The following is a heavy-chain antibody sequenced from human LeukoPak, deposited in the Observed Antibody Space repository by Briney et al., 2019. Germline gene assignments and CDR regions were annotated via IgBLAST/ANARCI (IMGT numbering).Heavy chain of an antibody. D-gene: IGHD2-2*02. CDR2: INHSGST. V-gene: IGHV4-34*01. Sequence: SGTLSLTCAVYGGSFSGYYWSWIRQPPGKGLEWIGEINHSGSTNYNPSLKSRVTISVDTSKNQFSLKLSSVTAADTAVYYCARVKYCSSTSCYKYYYYGMDVWGQGTTVTVSS. CDR1: GGSFSGYY. J-gene: IGHJ6*02. CDR3: ARVKYCSSTSCYKYYYYGMDV.